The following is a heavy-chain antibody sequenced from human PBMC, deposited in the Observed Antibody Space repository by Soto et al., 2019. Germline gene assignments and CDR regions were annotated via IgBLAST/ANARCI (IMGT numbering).Heavy chain of an antibody. V-gene: IGHV3-30-3*01. Sequence: GGSLRLSCAASGFTFSSYAMHWVRQAPGKGLEWVAVISYDGSNKYYADSVKGRFTISRDNSKNTLYLQMNSLRAEDTAVYYFSYVSFGATTPFWAQGTLVTVSA. CDR3: SYVSFGATTPF. CDR2: ISYDGSNK. D-gene: IGHD1-26*01. J-gene: IGHJ4*02. CDR1: GFTFSSYA.